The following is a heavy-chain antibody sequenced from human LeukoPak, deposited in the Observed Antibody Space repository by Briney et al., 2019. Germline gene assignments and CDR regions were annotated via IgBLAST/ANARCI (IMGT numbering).Heavy chain of an antibody. CDR1: GGSVSTYPYY. J-gene: IGHJ5*02. Sequence: SETLSLICTVSGGSVSTYPYYWAWTCQSPGKGLEWIGNVFSRGTTYYNPSLKSRVTISTDTSKNQFSLILNSVTAADTAIYFCARLPTGYPNWFDPWGQGTLVTVSS. D-gene: IGHD3-9*01. V-gene: IGHV4-39*01. CDR2: VFSRGTT. CDR3: ARLPTGYPNWFDP.